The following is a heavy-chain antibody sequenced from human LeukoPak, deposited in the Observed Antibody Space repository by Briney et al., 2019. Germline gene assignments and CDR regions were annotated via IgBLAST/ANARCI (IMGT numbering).Heavy chain of an antibody. V-gene: IGHV2-26*02. CDR2: IFSNDEK. Sequence: KESGPTLVNPTETLTLTCTVSGFSLSNARMGVSWIRQPPGKALEWLAHIFSNDEKSYSTSLKGRLTISKDTSKSLVVLTMTNMDPVDTATYYCARSYSSSSHHPGFDYWGQGTLVTVSS. J-gene: IGHJ4*02. D-gene: IGHD6-6*01. CDR3: ARSYSSSSHHPGFDY. CDR1: GFSLSNARMG.